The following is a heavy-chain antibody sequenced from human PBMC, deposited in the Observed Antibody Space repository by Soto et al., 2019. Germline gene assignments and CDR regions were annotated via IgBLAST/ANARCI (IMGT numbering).Heavy chain of an antibody. Sequence: GGSLRLSCAASGFTFSSYAMHWVRQAPGKGLEWVAVISYDGNNKYYADSVKGRFTISRDNSKNTLYLQMNSLGAEDTAVYYCARDVLRFLEWPFDYWGQGTLVTVSS. J-gene: IGHJ4*02. CDR2: ISYDGNNK. CDR1: GFTFSSYA. CDR3: ARDVLRFLEWPFDY. D-gene: IGHD3-3*01. V-gene: IGHV3-30-3*01.